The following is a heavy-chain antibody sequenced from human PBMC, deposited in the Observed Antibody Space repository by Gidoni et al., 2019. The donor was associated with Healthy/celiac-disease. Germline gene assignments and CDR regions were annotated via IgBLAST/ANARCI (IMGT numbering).Heavy chain of an antibody. CDR3: ARDLEDYYDSSGYSLDY. V-gene: IGHV3-30*04. CDR1: GFPFSSYA. CDR2: ISYDGSNK. J-gene: IGHJ4*02. Sequence: QVQLVESGGGVVQPGRSLRLSCAAPGFPFSSYAMHWVRQAPGKGLEWVAVISYDGSNKYYADSVKGRFTISRDNSKNTLYLQMNSLRAEDTAVYYCARDLEDYYDSSGYSLDYWGQGTLVTVSS. D-gene: IGHD3-22*01.